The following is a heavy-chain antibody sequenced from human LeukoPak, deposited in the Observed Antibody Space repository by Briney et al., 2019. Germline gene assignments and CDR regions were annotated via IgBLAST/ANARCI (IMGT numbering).Heavy chain of an antibody. D-gene: IGHD3-22*01. CDR2: IHYSGST. Sequence: SETLSLTCTVSGGSISTYYWSWIRQPPGRGLEYIGFIHYSGSTNYNSSLKSRVTISVDKSKNQFSLKLSSVTAADTAVYYCAREDSSGSYWYFDLWGRGTLVTVSS. CDR3: AREDSSGSYWYFDL. CDR1: GGSISTYY. J-gene: IGHJ2*01. V-gene: IGHV4-59*12.